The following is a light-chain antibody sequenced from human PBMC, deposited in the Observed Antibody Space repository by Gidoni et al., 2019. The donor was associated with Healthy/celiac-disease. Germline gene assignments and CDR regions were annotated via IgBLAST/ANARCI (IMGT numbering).Light chain of an antibody. CDR2: EAS. CDR3: QQRSNWPPT. J-gene: IGKJ5*01. Sequence: DIVLTQSPATLSLSPGERATRSCRASQSVSSYLAWYQQKPGQAPRLLIYEASNRATGIPARFSGSGSGTDFTLTISSLEPEDFAVYYCQQRSNWPPTFGQGTRLEIK. CDR1: QSVSSY. V-gene: IGKV3-11*01.